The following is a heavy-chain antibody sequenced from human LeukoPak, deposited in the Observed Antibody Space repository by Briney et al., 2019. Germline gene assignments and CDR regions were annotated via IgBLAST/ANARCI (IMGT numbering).Heavy chain of an antibody. V-gene: IGHV5-10-1*01. J-gene: IGHJ4*02. D-gene: IGHD2-2*01. CDR3: ASGTRYCTSTSCQGGYYFDN. CDR2: IDPSDSYT. CDR1: GYIFSNYW. Sequence: GESLRISCKGSGYIFSNYWISWVRQVPGQGLEWMGRIDPSDSYTNYCPSFQGHVTISADKSISTAYLQWSSLKASDTAMYYCASGTRYCTSTSCQGGYYFDNWGQGTLVTVSS.